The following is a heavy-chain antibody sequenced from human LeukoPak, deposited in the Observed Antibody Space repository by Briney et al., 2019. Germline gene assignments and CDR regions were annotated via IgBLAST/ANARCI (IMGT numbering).Heavy chain of an antibody. D-gene: IGHD6-19*01. Sequence: GESLKISCKGSGYSFTSYWIGWVRQMPGKGLEWMGIIYPGDSDTRYSPSFQGQVTISADKSISTAYLQWSSLKASDTAMYYCAIHNGYQSSGWYYIDYWGQGTLVTVSS. CDR3: AIHNGYQSSGWYYIDY. J-gene: IGHJ4*02. V-gene: IGHV5-51*01. CDR1: GYSFTSYW. CDR2: IYPGDSDT.